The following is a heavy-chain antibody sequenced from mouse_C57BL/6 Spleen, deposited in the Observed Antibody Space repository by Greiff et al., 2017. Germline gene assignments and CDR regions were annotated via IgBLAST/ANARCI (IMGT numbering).Heavy chain of an antibody. CDR3: ARRLPLYAMDY. V-gene: IGHV5-17*01. CDR1: GFTFSDYG. J-gene: IGHJ4*01. Sequence: VHLVASGGGLVKPGWSLKLSCAASGFTFSDYGMHWVRQGPEKGLEWVAYISSGSSTIYYADTVKGRFTISRDNAKNTLFLQMTSLRSEDTAMYYCARRLPLYAMDYWGQGTSVTVSS. CDR2: ISSGSSTI. D-gene: IGHD6-1*01.